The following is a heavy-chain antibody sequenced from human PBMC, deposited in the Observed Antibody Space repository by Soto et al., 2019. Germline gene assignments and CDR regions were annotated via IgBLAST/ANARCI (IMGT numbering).Heavy chain of an antibody. J-gene: IGHJ3*02. CDR3: ARVGSSGWDDAFDI. V-gene: IGHV3-7*01. CDR1: GFTVSSYW. Sequence: PGGSLRLSCAASGFTVSSYWMSWVRQAPGKGLEWVANIKQDGSEKYYVDSVKGRFTISRDNAKNSLYLQMNSLRAEDTAVYYCARVGSSGWDDAFDIWGQGTMVTVSS. D-gene: IGHD6-19*01. CDR2: IKQDGSEK.